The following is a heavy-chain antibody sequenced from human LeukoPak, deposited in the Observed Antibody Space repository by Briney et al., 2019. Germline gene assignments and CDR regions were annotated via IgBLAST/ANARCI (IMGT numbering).Heavy chain of an antibody. CDR1: GGTFSSYA. V-gene: IGHV1-69*13. D-gene: IGHD3-16*01. Sequence: ASVKVSCKASGGTFSSYAISWVRQAPGQGLEWMGGIIPIFGTANYAQKFQGRVTITADESTSTAYMELSSLRSEDTAVYYCATYTPLGGSPTHPIPTNWFDPWGQGTLVTVSS. CDR2: IIPIFGTA. J-gene: IGHJ5*02. CDR3: ATYTPLGGSPTHPIPTNWFDP.